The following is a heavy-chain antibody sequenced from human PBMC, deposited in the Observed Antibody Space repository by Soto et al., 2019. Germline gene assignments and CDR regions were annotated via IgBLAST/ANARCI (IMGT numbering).Heavy chain of an antibody. CDR3: FGVTDKYSRS. J-gene: IGHJ5*02. D-gene: IGHD2-21*02. CDR1: GGTFSIYA. Sequence: QVQRVQSGAEVKKPMSSVRVSCKASGGTFSIYAISWVRQAPVQLFEWVGGIIPIFGTANYAQKFQCRVTITADESTSTAYMELSSLRSEDTAVYYCFGVTDKYSRSLGQGTLVNASS. V-gene: IGHV1-69*01. CDR2: IIPIFGTA.